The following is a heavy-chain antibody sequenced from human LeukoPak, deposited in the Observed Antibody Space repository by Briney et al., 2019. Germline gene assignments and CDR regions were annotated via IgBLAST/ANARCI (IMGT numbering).Heavy chain of an antibody. CDR2: INHSGST. CDR3: ARGEYDYAWGSYSPNAFAM. V-gene: IGHV4-34*01. J-gene: IGHJ3*02. D-gene: IGHD3-16*01. CDR1: GGSFSGYY. Sequence: SETLSLTRAVYGGSFSGYYWSWIRQPPGKGLEWIGEINHSGSTNYNPSLKSRVTISVDTSKNQFSLKLSSVTAADTALYYCARGEYDYAWGSYSPNAFAMWGQGTMVTVSS.